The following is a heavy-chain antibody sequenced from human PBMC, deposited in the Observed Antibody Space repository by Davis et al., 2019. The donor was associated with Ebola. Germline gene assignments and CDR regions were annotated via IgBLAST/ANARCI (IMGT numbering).Heavy chain of an antibody. D-gene: IGHD1-14*01. CDR3: ARDRLRYYYGLDV. J-gene: IGHJ6*02. V-gene: IGHV1-69*04. CDR2: IIPILGIA. Sequence: AASVKVSCKASGGTFSSYTISWVRQAPGQGLEWMGRIIPILGIANYAQKFQGRVTITADKSTSTAYMELSSLRSEDTAVYYCARDRLRYYYGLDVWGQGTTVTVSS. CDR1: GGTFSSYT.